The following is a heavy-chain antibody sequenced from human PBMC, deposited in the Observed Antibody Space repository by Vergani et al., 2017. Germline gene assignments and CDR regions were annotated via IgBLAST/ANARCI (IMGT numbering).Heavy chain of an antibody. Sequence: QVQLQESGPGLVKPSQTLSLTCTVSGGSISSADYYWSWIRQHPGKVLEWIGYIYYSGSSYYNPSLESRVTISLDTSKNQFSLKRSSVTAADTAVYYCAREGLYYDSSGYRGRWFDPWGQGTLVTVSS. CDR3: AREGLYYDSSGYRGRWFDP. CDR2: IYYSGSS. D-gene: IGHD3-22*01. J-gene: IGHJ5*02. CDR1: GGSISSADYY. V-gene: IGHV4-31*03.